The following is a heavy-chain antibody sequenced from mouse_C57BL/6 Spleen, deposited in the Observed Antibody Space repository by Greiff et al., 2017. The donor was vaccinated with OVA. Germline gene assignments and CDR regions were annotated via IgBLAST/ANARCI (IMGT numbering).Heavy chain of an antibody. CDR3: ARWGYSNYDYWYFDV. Sequence: QVQLQQPGTELVKPGASVKLSCKASGYTFTSYWMHWVKQRPGQGLEWIGNINPSNGGTNYNEKFKSKATLTVDKSSSTAYMQLSSLTSEDSAVYYCARWGYSNYDYWYFDVWGTGTTVTVSS. J-gene: IGHJ1*03. CDR1: GYTFTSYW. D-gene: IGHD2-5*01. CDR2: INPSNGGT. V-gene: IGHV1-53*01.